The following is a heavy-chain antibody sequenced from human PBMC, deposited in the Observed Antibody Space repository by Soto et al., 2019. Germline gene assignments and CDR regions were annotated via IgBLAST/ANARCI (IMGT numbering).Heavy chain of an antibody. CDR2: ISGGGGTT. D-gene: IGHD6-6*01. CDR3: AKDRLYSSSSDY. Sequence: GGSLRLSCAASGFTFSSYAMSWVRQAPGKGLEWVSGISGGGGTTYYVDSVKGRFTISRDNSKNTLYLQMNSLRVEDTAVYYCAKDRLYSSSSDYWGQGTLVTVSS. J-gene: IGHJ4*02. CDR1: GFTFSSYA. V-gene: IGHV3-23*01.